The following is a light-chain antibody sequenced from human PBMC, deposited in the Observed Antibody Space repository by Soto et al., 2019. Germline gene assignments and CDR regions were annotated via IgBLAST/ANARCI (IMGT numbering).Light chain of an antibody. J-gene: IGLJ3*02. CDR3: CSYAGSYTRV. CDR1: SSDVGGYNY. CDR2: EVS. Sequence: QSALTQPASVSGSPGQSITISCTGTSSDVGGYNYVSWYQQHPGKAPKLMIYEVSKRPSGVPDRFSGSKSGNTASLTISGLQAEDEADYYCCSYAGSYTRVFGGGTQLTVL. V-gene: IGLV2-11*01.